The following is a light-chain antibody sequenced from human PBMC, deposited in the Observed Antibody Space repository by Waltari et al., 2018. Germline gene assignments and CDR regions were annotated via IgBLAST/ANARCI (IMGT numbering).Light chain of an antibody. V-gene: IGKV3-20*01. CDR1: QSVSSSY. CDR2: GAS. J-gene: IGKJ1*01. Sequence: EIVLTQSPGTLSLSPGERATLSCRASQSVSSSYLAWYQQKPGQAPRLLNYGASSRATGIPDRFSSSGSGTDFTLTISRLEPEDFAVYYCQQYGSSRWTFGQGTKVEIK. CDR3: QQYGSSRWT.